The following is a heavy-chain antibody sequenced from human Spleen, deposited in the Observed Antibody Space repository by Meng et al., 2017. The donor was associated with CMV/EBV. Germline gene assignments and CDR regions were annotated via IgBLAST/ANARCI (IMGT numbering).Heavy chain of an antibody. CDR2: ISHSGSA. V-gene: IGHV4-34*01. Sequence: SETLSLTCAAYGGSFSGHYWSWIRQSPSKGLEWIGEISHSGSATYNPSLKSRVTMSVDTSKNQFSLKLSSVTAADTAVYSCARGARYCVNGVCCWPNYYYAMDVWGQGTTVTVSS. CDR3: ARGARYCVNGVCCWPNYYYAMDV. CDR1: GGSFSGHY. J-gene: IGHJ6*02. D-gene: IGHD2-8*01.